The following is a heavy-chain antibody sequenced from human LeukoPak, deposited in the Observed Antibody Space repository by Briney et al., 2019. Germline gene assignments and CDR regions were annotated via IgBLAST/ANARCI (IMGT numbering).Heavy chain of an antibody. V-gene: IGHV4-39*01. CDR3: ARLRKGRYFDYSFDY. CDR1: GGSVTSTTYY. Sequence: SETPCLTRSVSGGSVTSTTYYWGWIRHPPGGGLGWRADAYYTVSTYSNPSLKSRVTMSVDTSKNQFSLTMTSVTAADTAVYYCARLRKGRYFDYSFDYWGQGTLATVSS. CDR2: AYYTVST. J-gene: IGHJ4*02. D-gene: IGHD3-9*01.